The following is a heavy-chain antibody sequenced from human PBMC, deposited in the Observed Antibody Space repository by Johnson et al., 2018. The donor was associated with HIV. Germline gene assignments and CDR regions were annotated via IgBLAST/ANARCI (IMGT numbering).Heavy chain of an antibody. CDR1: GFTVSSNY. J-gene: IGHJ3*02. V-gene: IGHV3-66*04. CDR3: ARRGLGDAFDI. Sequence: VQLVESWGGVVQPGGSLRLSCAASGFTVSSNYMSWVRQAPGKGLEWVSLIYSAGNTFYTDSVKGRFTISRDNSKNTLYLQMNSLRAEDTAVYYCARRGLGDAFDIWGQGTMVTVSS. CDR2: IYSAGNT. D-gene: IGHD3-16*01.